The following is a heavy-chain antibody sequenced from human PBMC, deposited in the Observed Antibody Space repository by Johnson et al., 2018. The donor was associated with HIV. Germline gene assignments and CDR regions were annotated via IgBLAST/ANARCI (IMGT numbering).Heavy chain of an antibody. V-gene: IGHV3-30*04. CDR2: ISFDGSNK. CDR3: ASGTSGYNYYDSSGYLMDAFDV. Sequence: QVQLVESGGGVVQPVRSLRLSCAASGFTFSNYPMHWVRQAPGKGLEWVAVISFDGSNKYYADSVKGRFTISRDNSKNTLYLQMNSLRAEDTAVYYCASGTSGYNYYDSSGYLMDAFDVWGQGTMVTVSS. CDR1: GFTFSNYP. J-gene: IGHJ3*01. D-gene: IGHD3-22*01.